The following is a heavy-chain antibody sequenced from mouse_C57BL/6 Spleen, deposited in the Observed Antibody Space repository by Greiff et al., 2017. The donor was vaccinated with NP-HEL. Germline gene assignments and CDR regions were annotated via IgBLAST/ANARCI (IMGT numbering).Heavy chain of an antibody. V-gene: IGHV5-6*02. Sequence: DVKLQESGGDLVKPGGSLKLSCAASGFTFSSYGMSWVRQTPDKRLEWVATISSGGSYTYYPDSVKGRFTISRDNAKNTLYLQMSSLKSEDTAMYYCARRGGDWYFDVWGTGTTVTVSS. CDR1: GFTFSSYG. CDR2: ISSGGSYT. CDR3: ARRGGDWYFDV. J-gene: IGHJ1*03.